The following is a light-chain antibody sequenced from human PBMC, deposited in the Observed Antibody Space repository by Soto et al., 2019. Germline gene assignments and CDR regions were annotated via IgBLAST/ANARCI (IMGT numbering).Light chain of an antibody. J-gene: IGKJ2*02. CDR3: QGRSNWPCT. CDR2: DAS. CDR1: QSVSSY. V-gene: IGKV3-11*01. Sequence: EIVLTQSPATLSLSPGERATLSCRASQSVSSYLAWYQQKPGQAPRLLIYDASNRATGIPARFSCSGSGTDFTLTISSLEPEDVAVYYCQGRSNWPCTFGQGTKLEIK.